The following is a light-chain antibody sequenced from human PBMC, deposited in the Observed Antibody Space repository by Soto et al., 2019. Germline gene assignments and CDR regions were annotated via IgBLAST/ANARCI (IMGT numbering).Light chain of an antibody. J-gene: IGKJ3*01. V-gene: IGKV3-20*01. CDR1: QSVSSSH. CDR3: QQYDNSPFT. CDR2: GAS. Sequence: EIVLTQSPGTLSLSPGERATLSCRASQSVSSSHLAWYQQKPGQAPRLLIYGASTRATGIPDRFSGSGSGTDFTLTISRLEPEDFAVYYCQQYDNSPFTFGPGTKVDIK.